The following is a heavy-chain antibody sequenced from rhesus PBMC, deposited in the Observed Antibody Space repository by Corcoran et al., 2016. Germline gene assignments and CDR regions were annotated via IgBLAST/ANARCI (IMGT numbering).Heavy chain of an antibody. Sequence: QVQLQESGPGLVKPSETLSLTCAVSGYSISSGYYWGWIRQPPGKGLEWIGYIGGSSGSTYYNPSLKSRVTISKDTSKNQFSLKLSSVTAADTAVYYCARSGREYCTGSGCYGLFDYWGQGVLVTVSS. V-gene: IGHV4-99*01. J-gene: IGHJ4*01. CDR1: GYSISSGYY. CDR2: IGGSSGST. D-gene: IGHD2-21*01. CDR3: ARSGREYCTGSGCYGLFDY.